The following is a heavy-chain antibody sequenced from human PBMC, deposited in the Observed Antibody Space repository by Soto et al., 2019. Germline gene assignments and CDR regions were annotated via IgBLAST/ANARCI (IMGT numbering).Heavy chain of an antibody. V-gene: IGHV3-23*01. CDR2: ISGSGGST. CDR3: AKYYDFWRGSHWYFDL. CDR1: GFTFSSYA. D-gene: IGHD3-3*01. J-gene: IGHJ2*01. Sequence: EVQLLESGGGLVQPGGSLRLSCAASGFTFSSYAMSWVRQAPGKGLEWVSAISGSGGSTYYADSVKGRFTISRDNSKNTLYLQMNSRRAEDTAVYYCAKYYDFWRGSHWYFDLWGRGTLVTVSS.